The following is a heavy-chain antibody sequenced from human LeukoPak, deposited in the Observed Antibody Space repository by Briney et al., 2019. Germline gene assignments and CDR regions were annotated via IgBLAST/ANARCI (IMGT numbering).Heavy chain of an antibody. CDR1: GFTFSSYW. CDR3: ARGGLGGYGRYFDY. Sequence: GGSLRLSCAASGFTFSSYWMHWVRQAPGKGLVWVSRINSDGSSTSYADAVKGRFTISRDNAKNTLYLQMNSLRAEDTAVYYCARGGLGGYGRYFDYWGQGTLVTVSS. V-gene: IGHV3-74*01. D-gene: IGHD5-12*01. CDR2: INSDGSST. J-gene: IGHJ4*02.